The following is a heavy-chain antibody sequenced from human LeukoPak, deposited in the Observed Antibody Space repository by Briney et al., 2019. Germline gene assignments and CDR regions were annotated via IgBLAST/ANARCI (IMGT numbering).Heavy chain of an antibody. CDR3: AKNGQTGFSFDP. V-gene: IGHV4-34*01. Sequence: SETLSLTCAVYGGSFNGFYWSWIRQPPGKGLEWIGEGDHRGGTKYNPSLKSRVIISADSSKNQFSLKLSSVTAADTAVYYCAKNGQTGFSFDPWGQGTLVTVSS. D-gene: IGHD3-9*01. CDR1: GGSFNGFY. J-gene: IGHJ5*02. CDR2: GDHRGGT.